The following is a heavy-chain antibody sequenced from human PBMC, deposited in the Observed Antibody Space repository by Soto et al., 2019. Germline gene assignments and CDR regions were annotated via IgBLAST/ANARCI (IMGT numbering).Heavy chain of an antibody. D-gene: IGHD3-22*01. CDR2: ISSSSSYI. Sequence: PGGSLRLSCAASGFTFSSYSMNWVRQAPGKGLEWVSSISSSSSYIYYADSVKGRFTISRDNAKNSLYLQMNSLRAEDTAVYYCARVVDYYDPYYYYGMDVWGQGTTVTVYS. V-gene: IGHV3-21*01. J-gene: IGHJ6*01. CDR3: ARVVDYYDPYYYYGMDV. CDR1: GFTFSSYS.